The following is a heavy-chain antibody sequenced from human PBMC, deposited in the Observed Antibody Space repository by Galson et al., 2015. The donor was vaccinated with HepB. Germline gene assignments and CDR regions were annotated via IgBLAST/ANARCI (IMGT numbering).Heavy chain of an antibody. J-gene: IGHJ4*02. Sequence: SLRLSCATSGFNFTGSVIHWVRQAPGKGLEWVGRIRSKPNNYATSFGASMMGRFTISRDDSRSTAYLQMNTLKTEDTAVYYCSTVDHWGQGTLVTVSS. V-gene: IGHV3-73*01. CDR1: GFNFTGSV. CDR3: STVDH. CDR2: IRSKPNNYAT.